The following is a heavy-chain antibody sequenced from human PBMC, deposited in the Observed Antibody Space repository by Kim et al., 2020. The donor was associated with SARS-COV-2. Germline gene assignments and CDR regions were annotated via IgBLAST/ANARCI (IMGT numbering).Heavy chain of an antibody. Sequence: KFQGRVTITRDTSASTAYMELSSLRSEDTAVYYCARDGGYYGSGSYYFDYWGQGTLVTVSS. J-gene: IGHJ4*02. V-gene: IGHV1-3*01. D-gene: IGHD3-10*01. CDR3: ARDGGYYGSGSYYFDY.